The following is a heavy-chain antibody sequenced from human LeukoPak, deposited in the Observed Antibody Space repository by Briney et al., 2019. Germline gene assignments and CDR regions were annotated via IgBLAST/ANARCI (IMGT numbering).Heavy chain of an antibody. D-gene: IGHD2-15*01. Sequence: SETLSLTCTVSGDSISSSSYYWGWIRQPPGRGLAWIGSIYYSGSTYYNPSLKSPVTISVDTSKNQFSLKLSSVTAADTAVYYCARHSGGSPRNWFDPWGQGTLVTVSS. V-gene: IGHV4-39*01. CDR1: GDSISSSSYY. CDR2: IYYSGST. J-gene: IGHJ5*02. CDR3: ARHSGGSPRNWFDP.